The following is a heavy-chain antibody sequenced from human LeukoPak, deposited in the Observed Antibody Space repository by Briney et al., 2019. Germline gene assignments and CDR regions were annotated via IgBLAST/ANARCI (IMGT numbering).Heavy chain of an antibody. Sequence: ASVKVSCKASGYTFTSYGISWVRQAPGQGLEWMGWISAYNGNTNYAQKLQGRVTMTTDTSTSTAYMELRSLRSDDTAVYFCARELTYSGSHRNFDSWGQGTLVTVSS. V-gene: IGHV1-18*01. CDR3: ARELTYSGSHRNFDS. CDR2: ISAYNGNT. J-gene: IGHJ4*02. D-gene: IGHD1-26*01. CDR1: GYTFTSYG.